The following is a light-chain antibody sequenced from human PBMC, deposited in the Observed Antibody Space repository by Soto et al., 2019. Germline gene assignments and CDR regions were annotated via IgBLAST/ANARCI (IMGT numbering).Light chain of an antibody. CDR3: QQYESTPPT. Sequence: DIVMTQSPDSLAVSLGERATINCKSSQSVLYSSNNNNYLAWYQQRPGQPPKLLIYWASTRESGVPDRFSGSGSGTDFTLTITSLQAEDVAVYYCQQYESTPPTFGQGTKVDIK. V-gene: IGKV4-1*01. CDR1: QSVLYSSNNNNY. CDR2: WAS. J-gene: IGKJ2*01.